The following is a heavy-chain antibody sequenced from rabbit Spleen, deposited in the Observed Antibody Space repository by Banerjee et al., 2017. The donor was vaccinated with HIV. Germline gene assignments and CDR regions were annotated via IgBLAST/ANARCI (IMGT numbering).Heavy chain of an antibody. D-gene: IGHD8-1*01. CDR3: ARDTGTSFSTYGMDL. V-gene: IGHV1S40*01. J-gene: IGHJ6*01. CDR1: GFSFSSGYD. Sequence: QSLEESGGDLVKPGASLTLTCTASGFSFSSGYDMCWVRQAPGKGLEWVACAYAGSSGRTYSATWAKGRFTISKTSSTTVTLQMTSLTAADTATYFCARDTGTSFSTYGMDLWGPGTLVTVS. CDR2: AYAGSSGRT.